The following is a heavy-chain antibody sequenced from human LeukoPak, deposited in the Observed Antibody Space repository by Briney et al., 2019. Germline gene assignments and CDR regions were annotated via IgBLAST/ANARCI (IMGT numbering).Heavy chain of an antibody. J-gene: IGHJ3*02. CDR1: GGSISSSSYY. D-gene: IGHD3-10*01. Sequence: SETLSLTCTVSGGSISSSSYYWGWIRQPPGKGLEWIGAVYYSGSTYYNPSLKSRVTISVDMSKNQFSLNLSSVTAADTAVYYCARAYYPSGAFDIWGQGTMVTVSS. V-gene: IGHV4-39*07. CDR2: VYYSGST. CDR3: ARAYYPSGAFDI.